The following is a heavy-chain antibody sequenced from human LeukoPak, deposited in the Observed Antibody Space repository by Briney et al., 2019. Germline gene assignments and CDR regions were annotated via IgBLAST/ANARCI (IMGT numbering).Heavy chain of an antibody. CDR1: GFTFSSYA. CDR2: ISYDGSNK. J-gene: IGHJ5*02. D-gene: IGHD3-22*01. CDR3: ARDLGQYYDTSDNWFDP. Sequence: GGSLRLSCAASGFTFSSYAMHWVRQAPGKGLEWVAVISYDGSNKYYAASVKGRFTISRDNSKNTLNLQMNSLRAEDTAVYYCARDLGQYYDTSDNWFDPWGQGTLVTVSS. V-gene: IGHV3-30*04.